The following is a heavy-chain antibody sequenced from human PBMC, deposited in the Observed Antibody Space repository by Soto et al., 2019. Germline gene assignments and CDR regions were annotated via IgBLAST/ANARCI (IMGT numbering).Heavy chain of an antibody. Sequence: SETLSLTCAVSGYSISSGYYWGWIRQPPGKGLEWIGSIYHSGSTYYNPSLKSRVTISVDTSKNQFSLKLSSVTAADTAVYYCTREWDSNYYYGMDVWGQGTTVTVSS. CDR2: IYHSGST. J-gene: IGHJ6*02. CDR3: TREWDSNYYYGMDV. CDR1: GYSISSGYY. V-gene: IGHV4-38-2*02. D-gene: IGHD4-4*01.